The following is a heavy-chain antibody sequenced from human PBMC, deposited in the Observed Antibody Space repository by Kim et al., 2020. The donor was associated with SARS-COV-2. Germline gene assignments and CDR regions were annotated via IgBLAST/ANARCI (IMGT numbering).Heavy chain of an antibody. D-gene: IGHD2-8*01. J-gene: IGHJ5*02. V-gene: IGHV1-69*13. Sequence: SVKVSCKASGGTFSSYAISWVRQAPGQGLEWMGGIIPIFGTANYAQKFQGRVTITADESTSTAYMELSSLRSEDTAVYYCAGGVGIVLMVYAYEAWGQGTLVTVSS. CDR3: AGGVGIVLMVYAYEA. CDR1: GGTFSSYA. CDR2: IIPIFGTA.